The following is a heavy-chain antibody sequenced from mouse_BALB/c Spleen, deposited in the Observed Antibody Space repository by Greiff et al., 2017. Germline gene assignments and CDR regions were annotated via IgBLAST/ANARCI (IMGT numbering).Heavy chain of an antibody. CDR2: IYPGNSDT. CDR3: TRLGYYVNPYYYAMDY. D-gene: IGHD2-1*01. V-gene: IGHV1-5*01. CDR1: GYSFTSYW. Sequence: EVKLQESGTVLARPGASVKMSCKASGYSFTSYWMHWVKQRPGQGLEWIGAIYPGNSDTSYNQKFKGKAKLTAVTSASTAYMELSSLTNEDSAVYYCTRLGYYVNPYYYAMDYWGQGTSVTVSS. J-gene: IGHJ4*01.